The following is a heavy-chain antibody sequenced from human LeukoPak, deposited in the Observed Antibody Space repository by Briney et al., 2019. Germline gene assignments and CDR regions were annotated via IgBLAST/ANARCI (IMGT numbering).Heavy chain of an antibody. Sequence: GESLKISCKGSGYSFTTYWIDWVRQMPRKGLEWMGTIYPGDSDTRYSPSFQGHVTISADKSISTAYLQWSSLKASDTAMYYCARSSQQLDYWGQGTLVTVSS. CDR2: IYPGDSDT. J-gene: IGHJ4*02. CDR1: GYSFTTYW. CDR3: ARSSQQLDY. D-gene: IGHD6-13*01. V-gene: IGHV5-51*01.